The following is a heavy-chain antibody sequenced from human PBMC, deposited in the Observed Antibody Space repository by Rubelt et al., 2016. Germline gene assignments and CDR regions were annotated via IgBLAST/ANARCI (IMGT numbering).Heavy chain of an antibody. V-gene: IGHV3-7*04. CDR2: IKQDGSDK. Sequence: EVQLVESGGGLVQPGGSLRLSCAASGFTFSSYWMTWVRQAPGKGLEWVANIKQDGSDKFYVDSVKGRFTISRDNAKNSLYRHINSLRADATAGYYCARAKLRFLEWTYNWFDPWGQGTLVTVSS. D-gene: IGHD3-3*01. CDR1: GFTFSSYW. CDR3: ARAKLRFLEWTYNWFDP. J-gene: IGHJ5*02.